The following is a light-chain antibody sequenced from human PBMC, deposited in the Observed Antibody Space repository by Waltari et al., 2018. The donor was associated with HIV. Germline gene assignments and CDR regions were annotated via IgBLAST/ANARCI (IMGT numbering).Light chain of an antibody. CDR1: RSISTN. V-gene: IGKV3-15*01. J-gene: IGKJ4*01. CDR2: EAS. Sequence: EVVMTQSPATLSVSPGDGATLSCWASRSISTNLAWYQQRPGQAPRPLIYEASMRATDVPDRFSGRGSLTEFTLTISSLQSEDSAVYYCQQYHDWPPLTFGGGTKVEI. CDR3: QQYHDWPPLT.